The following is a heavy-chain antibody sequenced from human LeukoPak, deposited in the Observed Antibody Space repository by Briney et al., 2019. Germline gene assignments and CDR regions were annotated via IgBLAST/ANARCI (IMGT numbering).Heavy chain of an antibody. CDR2: IYSGGST. CDR3: AKSPLVLLWFGELYAAPYYFDY. D-gene: IGHD3-10*01. J-gene: IGHJ4*02. V-gene: IGHV3-53*01. Sequence: GGSLRLSCAASGFTVSSNYMSWVRQAPGKGLEWVSVIYSGGSTYYADSVKGRFTISRDNSKNTLYLQMNSLRAEDTAVYYCAKSPLVLLWFGELYAAPYYFDYWGQGTLVTVSS. CDR1: GFTVSSNY.